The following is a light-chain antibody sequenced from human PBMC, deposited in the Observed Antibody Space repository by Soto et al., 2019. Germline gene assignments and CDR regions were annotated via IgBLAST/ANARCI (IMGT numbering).Light chain of an antibody. V-gene: IGLV2-14*01. J-gene: IGLJ3*02. CDR2: EVS. CDR1: SSDVGGYNY. Sequence: QSALTQPASVSGSPGQSITISCTGTSSDVGGYNYVSWYQQHPGKAPKLMSYEVSNRPSGVSNRFSGAKSGNTASLTISGLQDEDEADYYCSSYTSSSTLVFGGGTKLTVL. CDR3: SSYTSSSTLV.